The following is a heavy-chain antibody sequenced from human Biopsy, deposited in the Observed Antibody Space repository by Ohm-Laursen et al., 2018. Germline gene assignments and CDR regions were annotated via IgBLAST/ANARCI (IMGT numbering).Heavy chain of an antibody. V-gene: IGHV4-59*01. D-gene: IGHD2/OR15-2a*01. CDR1: GGSISSDY. CDR2: MYYSGST. J-gene: IGHJ6*02. Sequence: TLSLTCTVSGGSISSDYWSWIRQTPGQGLEWIGNMYYSGSTNYNPSLKSRVTISVDTSKNQFSLRLNSVTAADTAVYYCARAANSTGWPYCYFYGMDVWGQGTTVTVSS. CDR3: ARAANSTGWPYCYFYGMDV.